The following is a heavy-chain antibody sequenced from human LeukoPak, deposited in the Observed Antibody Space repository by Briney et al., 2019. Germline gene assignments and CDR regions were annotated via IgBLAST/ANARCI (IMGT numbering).Heavy chain of an antibody. CDR1: GYSFNIFG. CDR3: ARYFGSGTSDY. V-gene: IGHV1-18*01. Sequence: ASVKVSCKASGYSFNIFGMSWVRQAPGQGLEWMGWISAYNGKTHFAQKFQGRVTMTADASTSTAYMKLGSLTSDDTAVYYCARYFGSGTSDYWGQGTLVTASS. J-gene: IGHJ4*02. CDR2: ISAYNGKT. D-gene: IGHD3-10*01.